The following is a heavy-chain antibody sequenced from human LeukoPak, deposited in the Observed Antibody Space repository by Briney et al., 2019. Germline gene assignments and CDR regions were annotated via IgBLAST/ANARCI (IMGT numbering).Heavy chain of an antibody. V-gene: IGHV3-74*01. J-gene: IGHJ4*02. CDR2: INPDGSTT. Sequence: GGSLRLSCAASGFTFSSHWLHWVRQPPGKGLEWVARINPDGSTTTHADSVKGRFTVSRDNTKNTLFLQMDSLRAEDTAVYYCAREPYGDTCSDYWGQGTLVTVSS. D-gene: IGHD5-24*01. CDR3: AREPYGDTCSDY. CDR1: GFTFSSHW.